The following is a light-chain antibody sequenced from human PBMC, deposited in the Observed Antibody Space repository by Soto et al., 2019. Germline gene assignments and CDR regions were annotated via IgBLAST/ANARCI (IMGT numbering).Light chain of an antibody. V-gene: IGLV2-23*02. J-gene: IGLJ1*01. CDR1: ARDVGRYNL. Sequence: QSALTQPASVSGSPGQSIVISCTGTARDVGRYNLVSWYQHLPGKAPKLMMYEVGKRPSGVSNRFSGSKVDNSAPLTVSGLQTEDEGDYYCCSFAPNNTFVFGGGTKLTVL. CDR3: CSFAPNNTFV. CDR2: EVG.